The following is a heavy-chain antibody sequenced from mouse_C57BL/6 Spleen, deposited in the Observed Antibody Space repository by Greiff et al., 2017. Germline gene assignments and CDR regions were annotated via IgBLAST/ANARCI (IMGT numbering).Heavy chain of an antibody. J-gene: IGHJ4*01. CDR1: GYTFTSYW. D-gene: IGHD2-1*01. Sequence: QVQLQQPGAELVKPGASVKLSCKASGYTFTSYWMHWVKQRPGQGLEWIGMIHPNSGSTNYNEKFKSKATLTVDKSSSTAYMQLSSLTSEDSAVYYCAKGNYDYYAMDYWGPGTSVTVSS. CDR3: AKGNYDYYAMDY. CDR2: IHPNSGST. V-gene: IGHV1-64*01.